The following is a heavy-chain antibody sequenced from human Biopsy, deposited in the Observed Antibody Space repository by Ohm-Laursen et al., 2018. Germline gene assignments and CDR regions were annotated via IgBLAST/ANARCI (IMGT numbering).Heavy chain of an antibody. J-gene: IGHJ5*02. CDR2: IFNSANT. CDR3: ARGDYFDSNGYFWFDP. D-gene: IGHD3-22*01. CDR1: GGSISSGGSY. Sequence: SQTLSLTCPVSGGSISSGGSYWSWICQRPGEGLEWIGYIFNSANTYYNPSLKNLITISGNTSKNQFSLKLNSVTAADTAVYYCARGDYFDSNGYFWFDPWGQGTLVTVSS. V-gene: IGHV4-31*01.